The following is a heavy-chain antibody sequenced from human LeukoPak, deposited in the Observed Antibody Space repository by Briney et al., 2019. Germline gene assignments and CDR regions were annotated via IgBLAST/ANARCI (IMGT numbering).Heavy chain of an antibody. Sequence: GGSLRLSCAASGFTFSSYEMNWVRQAPGKGLEWVLYISSSGSTIYYADSVKGRFTISRDNAKNSLYLQMNSLRSEDTAVYYCARREDSGYVYYGMAVWGQGTTVTVP. J-gene: IGHJ6*02. D-gene: IGHD5-12*01. V-gene: IGHV3-48*03. CDR3: ARREDSGYVYYGMAV. CDR2: ISSSGSTI. CDR1: GFTFSSYE.